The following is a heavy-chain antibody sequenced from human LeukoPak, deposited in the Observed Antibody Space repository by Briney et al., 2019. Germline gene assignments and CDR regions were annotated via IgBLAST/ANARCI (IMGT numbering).Heavy chain of an antibody. J-gene: IGHJ4*02. CDR1: GFTFSSYA. CDR3: AKPAYGSGTYGGKFYFDY. Sequence: PGGSLRLSCAASGFTFSSYAMSWVRQAPGKGLEWVSGISGGGESTYYADSVKGRFTISRDNSKNTLYLQVNSLRAEDTGVYYCAKPAYGSGTYGGKFYFDYWGQGTLVTVSS. CDR2: ISGGGEST. D-gene: IGHD3-10*01. V-gene: IGHV3-23*01.